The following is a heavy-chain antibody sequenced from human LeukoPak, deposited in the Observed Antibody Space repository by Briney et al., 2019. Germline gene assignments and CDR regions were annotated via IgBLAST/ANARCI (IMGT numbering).Heavy chain of an antibody. D-gene: IGHD6-19*01. CDR1: GYTFTGYY. V-gene: IGHV1-2*02. CDR3: ARVIAVAGTMHY. Sequence: ASVKVSCKASGYTFTGYYMHWVRQASGQGLEWMGWINPNSGGTNYAQKFQGRVTMTRDTSISTAYMELSRLRSDDTAVYYCARVIAVAGTMHYWGQGTLVTVSS. CDR2: INPNSGGT. J-gene: IGHJ4*02.